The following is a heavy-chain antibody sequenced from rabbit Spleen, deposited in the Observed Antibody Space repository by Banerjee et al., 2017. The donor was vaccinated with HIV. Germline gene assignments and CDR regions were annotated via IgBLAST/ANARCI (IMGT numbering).Heavy chain of an antibody. CDR3: ARDTSSSFSSYGMDL. V-gene: IGHV1S45*01. J-gene: IGHJ6*01. CDR1: GFSFSSSYW. D-gene: IGHD1-1*01. CDR2: IYAGSSGGT. Sequence: QEQLEESGGDLVKPEGSLTLTCTASGFSFSSSYWICWVRQAPGKGLEWIACIYAGSSGGTYYASWAKGRFTVSKTSSTTVTLQMTSLTAADTATYFCARDTSSSFSSYGMDLWGQGTLVTVS.